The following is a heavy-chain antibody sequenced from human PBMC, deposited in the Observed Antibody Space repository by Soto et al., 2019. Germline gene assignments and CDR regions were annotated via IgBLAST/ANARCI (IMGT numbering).Heavy chain of an antibody. Sequence: QVQLVQSGAEVKKPGASVKVSCKASGYTLTAYYIHWVRQAPGQGREWMGIMNPGDGSTRYVQMFQGRVTMIRDTSTSTVYMELNSLRSEDTAVYYCARSYVQSRPIDYWGQGTLVTVSS. J-gene: IGHJ4*02. D-gene: IGHD3-10*02. CDR3: ARSYVQSRPIDY. V-gene: IGHV1-46*01. CDR1: GYTLTAYY. CDR2: MNPGDGST.